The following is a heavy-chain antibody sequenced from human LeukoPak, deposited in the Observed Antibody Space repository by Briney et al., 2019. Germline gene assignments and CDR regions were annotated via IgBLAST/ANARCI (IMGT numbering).Heavy chain of an antibody. CDR3: ARERDRAKIDY. J-gene: IGHJ4*02. CDR1: GGSISSGDYY. D-gene: IGHD1-14*01. CDR2: IYHSGST. V-gene: IGHV4-30-4*01. Sequence: SETLSLTCTVSGGSISSGDYYWSWIRQPPGKGLEWIGYIYHSGSTYYNPSLKSRVTISVDTSKNQFSLKLSSVTAADTAVYYCARERDRAKIDYWGQGTLVTVSS.